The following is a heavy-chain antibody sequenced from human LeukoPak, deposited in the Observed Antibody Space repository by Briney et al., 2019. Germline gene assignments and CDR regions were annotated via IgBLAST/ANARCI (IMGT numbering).Heavy chain of an antibody. V-gene: IGHV4-59*08. Sequence: SETLSLTCTVSGDSINDYYWGWIRQPPGKGLEWIGYIYCSGRTKYNPSLQSRVTISVDTSKNQFSLKLSSVTAADTAVYYCARRRAEGGSNGHYNWFDPWGQGTLVTVSS. J-gene: IGHJ5*02. CDR3: ARRRAEGGSNGHYNWFDP. D-gene: IGHD6-13*01. CDR1: GDSINDYY. CDR2: IYCSGRT.